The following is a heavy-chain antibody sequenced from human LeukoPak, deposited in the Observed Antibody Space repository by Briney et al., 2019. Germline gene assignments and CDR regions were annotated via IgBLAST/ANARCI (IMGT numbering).Heavy chain of an antibody. D-gene: IGHD2-2*01. CDR1: GGSISSSSYY. CDR2: IYYSGST. Sequence: SETLSLTCTVSGGSISSSSYYWGWIRQPPGKRLEWIGSIYYSGSTYYNPSLKSRVTISVDTSKNQFSLKLSSVTAADTAVYYCARHPRYCSSTSCAENAFDIWGQGTMVTVSS. J-gene: IGHJ3*02. CDR3: ARHPRYCSSTSCAENAFDI. V-gene: IGHV4-39*01.